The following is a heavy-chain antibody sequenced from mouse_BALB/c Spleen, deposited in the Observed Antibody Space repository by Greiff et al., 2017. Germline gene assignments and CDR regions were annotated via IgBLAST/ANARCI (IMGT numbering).Heavy chain of an antibody. Sequence: QVQLQQPGAELVKPGASVKMSCKASGYTFTSYWMHWVKQRPGQGLEWIGVIDPSDSYTSYNQKFKGKATLTVDTSSSTAYMQLSSLTSEDSAVYYCTRSHRPYYFDYWGQGTTLTVSS. CDR2: IDPSDSYT. J-gene: IGHJ2*01. D-gene: IGHD2-14*01. V-gene: IGHV1S127*01. CDR1: GYTFTSYW. CDR3: TRSHRPYYFDY.